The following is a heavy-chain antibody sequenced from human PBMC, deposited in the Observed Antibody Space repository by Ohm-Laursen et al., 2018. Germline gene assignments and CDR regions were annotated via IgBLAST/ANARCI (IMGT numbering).Heavy chain of an antibody. CDR1: GGSMSSYY. V-gene: IGHV4-4*07. CDR3: ARGLTGWRGYYFDN. Sequence: SETLSLTCPVSGGSMSSYYWSWIRQPAGKGLEWIGRIYSSGTTDYNPSLTSRVTMSLDTSKNQFSLKLNSVTAADSVVYFCARGLTGWRGYYFDNWGQGTLVTVSS. J-gene: IGHJ4*02. CDR2: IYSSGTT. D-gene: IGHD3-9*01.